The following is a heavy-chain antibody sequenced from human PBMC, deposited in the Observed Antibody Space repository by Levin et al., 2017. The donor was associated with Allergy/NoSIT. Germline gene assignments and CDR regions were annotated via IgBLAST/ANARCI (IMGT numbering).Heavy chain of an antibody. V-gene: IGHV3-66*01. CDR3: EGFDRGNGENAFDI. CDR2: IYSSSST. CDR1: GFTVSSKF. J-gene: IGHJ3*02. D-gene: IGHD3-10*01. Sequence: GGSLRLSCAASGFTVSSKFMTWARQAPGKGLEWVSVIYSSSSTYYVDSVKGRFTISRDNSKNTLYLQMNSLRAEDTAVYYCEGFDRGNGENAFDIWGQGTMVTVSS.